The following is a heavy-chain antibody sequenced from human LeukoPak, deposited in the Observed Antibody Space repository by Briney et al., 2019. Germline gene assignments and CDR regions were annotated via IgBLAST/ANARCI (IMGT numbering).Heavy chain of an antibody. V-gene: IGHV4-4*07. Sequence: PSETLSLTCTFSGGSISSYYWSWIRQPAGKGLEWIGRIHTSGSTNYNPSLKSRVTMSVDTSKNQFSLKLSSVTAADTAVYYCARDTYYYGSGSYRLDYWGQGTLATVSS. CDR3: ARDTYYYGSGSYRLDY. D-gene: IGHD3-10*01. J-gene: IGHJ4*02. CDR2: IHTSGST. CDR1: GGSISSYY.